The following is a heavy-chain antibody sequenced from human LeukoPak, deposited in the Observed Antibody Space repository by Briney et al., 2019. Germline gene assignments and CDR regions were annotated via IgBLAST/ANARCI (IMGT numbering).Heavy chain of an antibody. CDR1: GFTFDDYA. Sequence: GGSLRLSCAASGFTFDDYAMHWVRQAPGKGLEWVSGISWNSGSIGYADSVKGRFTISRDNAKNSLYLQMNSLRAEDTALYYCEKDIRSGYPCDAFDIWGQGTMVTVSS. V-gene: IGHV3-9*01. CDR2: ISWNSGSI. J-gene: IGHJ3*02. D-gene: IGHD3-9*01. CDR3: EKDIRSGYPCDAFDI.